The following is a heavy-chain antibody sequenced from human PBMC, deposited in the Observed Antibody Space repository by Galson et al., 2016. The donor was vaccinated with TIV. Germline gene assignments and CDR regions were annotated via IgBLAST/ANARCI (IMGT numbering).Heavy chain of an antibody. J-gene: IGHJ3*02. Sequence: SETLSLTCTVSGGSISDNSYYWGCVRQPPGKGLEWIGSIQYSGSTYYNPSLKSRVTISVDTSKNHFSLKLSSVTAADTAVYYCARDTASGTYSGKHAFDIWGQGKMVTVSS. D-gene: IGHD1-26*01. CDR3: ARDTASGTYSGKHAFDI. V-gene: IGHV4-39*07. CDR1: GGSISDNSYY. CDR2: IQYSGST.